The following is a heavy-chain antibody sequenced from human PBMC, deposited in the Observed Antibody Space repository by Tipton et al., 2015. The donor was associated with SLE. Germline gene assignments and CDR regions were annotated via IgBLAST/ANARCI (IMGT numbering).Heavy chain of an antibody. V-gene: IGHV3-74*01. Sequence: GSLRLSCAASGFTFSSYWMHWVRQAPGKGLVWVSRINSDGSSTSYADSVKGRFTISRDNAKNTLYLQMNSLRAEDTAVYYRARGADYGDMHWYFDLWGRGTLVTVSS. CDR2: INSDGSST. J-gene: IGHJ2*01. CDR3: ARGADYGDMHWYFDL. D-gene: IGHD4-17*01. CDR1: GFTFSSYW.